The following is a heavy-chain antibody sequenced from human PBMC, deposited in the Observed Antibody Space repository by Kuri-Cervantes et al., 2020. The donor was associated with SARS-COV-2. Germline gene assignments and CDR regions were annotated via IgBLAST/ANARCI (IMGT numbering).Heavy chain of an antibody. CDR3: ARGIVVVPAAANWFDP. CDR2: VNHRGST. CDR1: GESFSGYY. Sequence: GSLRLSCAFYGESFSGYYWNWIRQSPGKGLEWIGEVNHRGSTNYNPSLKSRVTISVDTSSKQFSLHLGSVTAADTAVYYCARGIVVVPAAANWFDPWGQGTLVTVSS. J-gene: IGHJ5*02. D-gene: IGHD2-2*01. V-gene: IGHV4-34*01.